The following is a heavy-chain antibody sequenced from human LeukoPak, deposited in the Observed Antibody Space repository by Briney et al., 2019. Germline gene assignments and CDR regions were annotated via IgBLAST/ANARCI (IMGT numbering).Heavy chain of an antibody. V-gene: IGHV3-23*01. Sequence: GASLRLSCAASGFTSSSYAMSWVRQAPGKGLEWVSAISGSGGSTYYADSVKGRFTISRDNSKNTLYLQMNSLRAEDTAVYYCANSYYDSSGYYPTNYFDYWGQGTLVTVSS. D-gene: IGHD3-22*01. J-gene: IGHJ4*02. CDR3: ANSYYDSSGYYPTNYFDY. CDR2: ISGSGGST. CDR1: GFTSSSYA.